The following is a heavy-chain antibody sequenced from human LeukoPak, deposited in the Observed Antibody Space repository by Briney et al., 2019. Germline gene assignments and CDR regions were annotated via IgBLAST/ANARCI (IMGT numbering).Heavy chain of an antibody. CDR2: MSYDGSHE. D-gene: IGHD3-16*01. CDR1: GFTFSPYS. Sequence: GGSLRLSCVASGFTFSPYSMNWVRQAPGQAPGKGLEWVAVMSYDGSHEYYADSVKGRFTISRDNAKNSLYLQMNSLRAEDTAVYYCARNYVWGSYPYYFDYWGQGTLVTVSS. CDR3: ARNYVWGSYPYYFDY. V-gene: IGHV3-30*03. J-gene: IGHJ4*02.